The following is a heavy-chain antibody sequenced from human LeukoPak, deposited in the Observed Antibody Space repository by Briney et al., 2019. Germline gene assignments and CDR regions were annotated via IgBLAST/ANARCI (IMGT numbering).Heavy chain of an antibody. V-gene: IGHV3-30*02. CDR3: AKVAIPAATRGAWFDP. CDR2: MPYDGNNK. D-gene: IGHD6-13*01. Sequence: GGSLRLSCTASGFTFSGHWIHWVRQAPGKGLEWVAFMPYDGNNKYYADSVKGRFTISRDNSKNTLYMQMNSLRAEDTAIYYCAKVAIPAATRGAWFDPWGQGTLVTVSS. CDR1: GFTFSGHW. J-gene: IGHJ5*02.